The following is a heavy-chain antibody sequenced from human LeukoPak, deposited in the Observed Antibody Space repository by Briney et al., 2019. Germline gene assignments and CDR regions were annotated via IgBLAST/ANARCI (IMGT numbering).Heavy chain of an antibody. D-gene: IGHD4-17*01. J-gene: IGHJ4*02. CDR3: ANEIRPNDY. CDR2: ISISGSKT. Sequence: GGSLRLSCAASGFTFSSYSMNWVRQAPGKGLEWVSAISISGSKTYYADSVKGRFTISRDNSKNTLYLQMNSLRAEDTAVYYCANEIRPNDYWGQGTQVTVSS. V-gene: IGHV3-23*01. CDR1: GFTFSSYS.